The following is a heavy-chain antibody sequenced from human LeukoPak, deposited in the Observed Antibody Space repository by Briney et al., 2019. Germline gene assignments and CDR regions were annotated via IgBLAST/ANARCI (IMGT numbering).Heavy chain of an antibody. CDR2: IYSRGGT. J-gene: IGHJ4*02. Sequence: GGSLRLSCAASGFTVSSNFMSWVRQAPGKGLECVSVIYSRGGTYYADSVKGRFTISRDDAKNSLYLQMNSLRAEDTAVYYCARDGSGEWPIGYWGQGTLVTVSS. V-gene: IGHV3-53*01. CDR1: GFTVSSNF. D-gene: IGHD3-10*01. CDR3: ARDGSGEWPIGY.